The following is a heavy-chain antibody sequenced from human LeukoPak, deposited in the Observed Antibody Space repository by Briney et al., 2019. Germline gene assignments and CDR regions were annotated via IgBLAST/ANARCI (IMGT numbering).Heavy chain of an antibody. CDR3: ARGKIRVFDY. CDR2: INHSGST. J-gene: IGHJ4*02. CDR1: GGSFSGYY. V-gene: IGHV4-34*01. Sequence: SETLSLTCAVYGGSFSGYYWSWIRQPPGKGLEWIGEINHSGSTNYNPSLKSRVTISVDTSKNQFSLKLSSVTAADTAVYYCARGKIRVFDYWGQGTLVTVSS.